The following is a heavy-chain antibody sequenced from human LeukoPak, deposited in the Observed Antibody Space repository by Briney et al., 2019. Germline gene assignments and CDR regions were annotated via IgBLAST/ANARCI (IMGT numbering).Heavy chain of an antibody. J-gene: IGHJ4*02. CDR3: AREYYNVDTAMVTYFDY. D-gene: IGHD5-18*01. CDR2: IYSGGST. V-gene: IGHV3-53*01. CDR1: GFTVSSNY. Sequence: GGSLRLSCAASGFTVSSNYMSWVRQAPGKGLEWVSVIYSGGSTYYADSVKGRFTISRDNSKNTVYLQMNSLRAEDTAVYYCAREYYNVDTAMVTYFDYWGQGTLVTVSS.